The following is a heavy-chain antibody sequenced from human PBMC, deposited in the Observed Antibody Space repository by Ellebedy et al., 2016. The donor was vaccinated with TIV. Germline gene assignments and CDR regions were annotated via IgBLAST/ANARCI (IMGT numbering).Heavy chain of an antibody. CDR3: ARDLGYCTNGVCYNWFDP. V-gene: IGHV4-59*01. D-gene: IGHD2-8*01. J-gene: IGHJ5*02. CDR2: IYYSGST. Sequence: SETLSLTCTVSGGSITSYYWSWIRQPPGKGLEWIGYIYYSGSTNYNPSLKSRVTILVETSKNQFSLRLSSVTAADTAVYYCARDLGYCTNGVCYNWFDPWGQGTLVTVSS. CDR1: GGSITSYY.